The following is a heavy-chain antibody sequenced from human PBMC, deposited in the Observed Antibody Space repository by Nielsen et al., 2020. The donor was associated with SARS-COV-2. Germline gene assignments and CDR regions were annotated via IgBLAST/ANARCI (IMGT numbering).Heavy chain of an antibody. V-gene: IGHV4-39*02. CDR2: VSYSGST. CDR3: ARRGFLEWLLYYYYYMDV. CDR1: GGSITSNSYF. D-gene: IGHD3-3*01. Sequence: SETLSLTCSVSGGSITSNSYFWGWIRKPPGKGLEWIGSVSYSGSTYYNPSLKTRVIVSLDKSNNHLSLQLNSVTAADTAVYYCARRGFLEWLLYYYYYMDVWGKGTTVTVSS. J-gene: IGHJ6*03.